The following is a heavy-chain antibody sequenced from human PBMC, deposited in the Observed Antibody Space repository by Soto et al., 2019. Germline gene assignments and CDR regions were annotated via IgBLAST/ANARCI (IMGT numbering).Heavy chain of an antibody. J-gene: IGHJ4*02. CDR3: ARGGFLQKGYCSGGSCYSPPLPFDY. CDR2: INHSGST. Sequence: SETLSLTCAVYGGSFSGYYWSWIRQPPGKGLEWIGEINHSGSTNYNPSLKSRVTISVDTSKNQFSLKLSSVTAADTAVYYCARGGFLQKGYCSGGSCYSPPLPFDYWGQGTLVTVSS. D-gene: IGHD2-15*01. V-gene: IGHV4-34*01. CDR1: GGSFSGYY.